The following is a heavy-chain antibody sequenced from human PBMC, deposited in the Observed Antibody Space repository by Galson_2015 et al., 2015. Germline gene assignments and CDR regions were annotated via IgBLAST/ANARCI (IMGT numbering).Heavy chain of an antibody. Sequence: QSGAEVKKPGESLKISCKGSGYSFTSYWIGWVRQMPGKGLEWMGIIYPGDSDTRYSPSFQGQVTISAEKSISTAYLQWSSLKASDTAMYYCARSQNYYDSSGYWVLRYWGQGTLVTVSS. J-gene: IGHJ4*02. CDR3: ARSQNYYDSSGYWVLRY. V-gene: IGHV5-51*03. CDR2: IYPGDSDT. CDR1: GYSFTSYW. D-gene: IGHD3-22*01.